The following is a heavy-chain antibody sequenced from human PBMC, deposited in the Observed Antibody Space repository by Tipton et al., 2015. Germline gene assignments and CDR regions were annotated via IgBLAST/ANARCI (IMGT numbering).Heavy chain of an antibody. Sequence: LRLSCTVSGVSISSYFWSWLRQPPGKGLQWIGYIYYSRSTNYNPSLKSRVTISLDKSTNQFSLRLSSVTAADTAVYYCARGGNNWFDPWGQGTLVTVSS. CDR1: GVSISSYF. J-gene: IGHJ5*02. CDR3: ARGGNNWFDP. CDR2: IYYSRST. D-gene: IGHD2-15*01. V-gene: IGHV4-59*01.